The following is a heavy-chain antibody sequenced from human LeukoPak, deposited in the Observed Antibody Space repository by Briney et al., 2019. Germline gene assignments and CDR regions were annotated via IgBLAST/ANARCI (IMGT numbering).Heavy chain of an antibody. V-gene: IGHV3-23*01. CDR3: AGSRARATVDY. CDR1: GFTFSSYG. Sequence: GGSLRLSCAASGFTFSSYGMSWVRQAPGKGLEWVSAISGSGGSTYYADSVKGRFTISRDNSKNTLYLQMNSLRAEDTAVYYCAGSRARATVDYWGQGTLVTVSS. CDR2: ISGSGGST. J-gene: IGHJ4*02. D-gene: IGHD1-26*01.